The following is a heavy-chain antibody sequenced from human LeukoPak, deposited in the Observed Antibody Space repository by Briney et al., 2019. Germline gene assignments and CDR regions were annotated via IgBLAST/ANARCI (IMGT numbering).Heavy chain of an antibody. D-gene: IGHD7-27*01. Sequence: GGTLRLSCAASGFTFSSYSMNWVRQAPGKGLEWVSSISSSSSYIYYADSVKGRFTISRDNAKNSLYLQMNSLRAEDTAVYYCARDSSWDVLDYWGQGTLVTVSS. CDR3: ARDSSWDVLDY. CDR2: ISSSSSYI. V-gene: IGHV3-21*01. CDR1: GFTFSSYS. J-gene: IGHJ4*02.